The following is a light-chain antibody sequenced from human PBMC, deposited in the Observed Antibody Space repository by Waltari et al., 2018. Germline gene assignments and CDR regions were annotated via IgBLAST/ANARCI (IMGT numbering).Light chain of an antibody. CDR3: SSYTSSSTVI. V-gene: IGLV2-14*01. CDR2: DVS. J-gene: IGLJ2*01. CDR1: STDVGAYNY. Sequence: QSALTQPASVSGSPGQSITISCTGTSTDVGAYNYVSWYQQYPGKAPKLMIYDVSKWPSGVSNRFSGSKSGNTASLTISGLQAEDEADYYCSSYTSSSTVIFGGGTKLTVL.